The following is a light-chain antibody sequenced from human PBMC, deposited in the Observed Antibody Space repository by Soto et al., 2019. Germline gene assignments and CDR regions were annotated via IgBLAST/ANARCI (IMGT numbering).Light chain of an antibody. CDR1: SSDVGGYNY. CDR3: SSYTISSTYV. CDR2: DVS. Sequence: QSVLTQRASVSGSPGQSIAISCTGKSSDVGGYNYVSWYQQHPGKAPKLLINDVSNRPSGVSSRFSGPKSGNTASLTITGLQAEDEADYYSSSYTISSTYVFGTGTKVTVL. J-gene: IGLJ1*01. V-gene: IGLV2-14*01.